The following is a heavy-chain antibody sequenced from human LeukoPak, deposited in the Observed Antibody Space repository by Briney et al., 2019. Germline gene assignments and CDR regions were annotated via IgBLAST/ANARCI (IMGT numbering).Heavy chain of an antibody. CDR1: GCTFAGYY. J-gene: IGHJ4*02. V-gene: IGHV1-2*06. CDR2: INPNSGGT. D-gene: IGHD5-18*01. Sequence: ASVKVSCKASGCTFAGYYMHWVRQAPGQGLEWMGRINPNSGGTNYAQKFQGRVTMTRDTSISTAYMELSRLRSDDTAVYYCAREYSYDLDYWGQGTLVTVSS. CDR3: AREYSYDLDY.